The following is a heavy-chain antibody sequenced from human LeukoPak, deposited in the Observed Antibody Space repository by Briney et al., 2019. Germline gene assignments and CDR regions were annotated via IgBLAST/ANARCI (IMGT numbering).Heavy chain of an antibody. CDR2: IKTDGSIT. CDR1: GFSFSVFW. D-gene: IGHD2-8*02. Sequence: GGSLRLSCAASGFSFSVFWMHWVRQAPGKGLVWVSRIKTDGSITNYADSVKGRFTISRDNAKNTVYLQMNSLRAEDTAIYYCATYRQVLLPFESWGQGTLVTVSS. J-gene: IGHJ4*02. V-gene: IGHV3-74*01. CDR3: ATYRQVLLPFES.